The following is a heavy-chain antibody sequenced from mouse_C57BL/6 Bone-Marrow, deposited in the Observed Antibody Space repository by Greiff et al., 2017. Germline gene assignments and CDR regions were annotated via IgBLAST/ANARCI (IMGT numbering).Heavy chain of an antibody. V-gene: IGHV1-5*01. J-gene: IGHJ4*01. D-gene: IGHD2-3*01. Sequence: EVKLQESGTVLARPGASVKMSCKTSGYTFTSYWMHWVKQRPGQGLEWIGAIYPGNSDTSYNQKFKGKAKLTAVTSASTAYMELSSLTNEETAVYYCARTGLLQDYAMDYWGQGTSVTVSS. CDR2: IYPGNSDT. CDR3: ARTGLLQDYAMDY. CDR1: GYTFTSYW.